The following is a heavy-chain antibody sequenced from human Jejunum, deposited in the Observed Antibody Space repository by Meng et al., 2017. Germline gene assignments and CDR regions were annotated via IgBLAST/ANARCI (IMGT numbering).Heavy chain of an antibody. D-gene: IGHD6-6*01. CDR3: AHSSSSSSFGFDY. V-gene: IGHV4-61*08. J-gene: IGHJ4*02. Sequence: QGQVQESGPGLVRPSETLSLTCTVSGGSVSSAAYYWHWIRQPPGKGLEWIGYIYYSGGTTYSPSLNSRVTISIDTAKNQVSLKVSSVTAADTAVYYCAHSSSSSSFGFDYWGQGTLVTVSS. CDR2: IYYSGGT. CDR1: GGSVSSAAYY.